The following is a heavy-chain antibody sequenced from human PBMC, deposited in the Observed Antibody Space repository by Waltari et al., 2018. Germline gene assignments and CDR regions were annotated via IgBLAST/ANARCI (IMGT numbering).Heavy chain of an antibody. D-gene: IGHD4-17*01. Sequence: EVQLVESGGGLAQPGGSLRLSCEASGFTFKNYAMNWVRQAPGKGLAGVAYIATGSNRLYYANSVKGRFTISRDNAKDSLFLQMNSLRAEDTALYFCAREPTVTGENYFDSWGQGALVSVSS. CDR2: IATGSNRL. V-gene: IGHV3-48*01. CDR3: AREPTVTGENYFDS. CDR1: GFTFKNYA. J-gene: IGHJ4*02.